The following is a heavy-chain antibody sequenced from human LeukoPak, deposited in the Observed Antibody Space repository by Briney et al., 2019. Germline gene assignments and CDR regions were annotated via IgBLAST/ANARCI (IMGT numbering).Heavy chain of an antibody. Sequence: GGSLRLSCAASGFNFNIYAMHWVRQAPDKAPEWVAVISYDGNNKYYADSVKGRFTISRDDSKSIAYLQMNSLKTEDTAVYYCTRSRYSYGVRGGHYWGQGTLVTVSS. CDR1: GFNFNIYA. CDR2: ISYDGNNK. D-gene: IGHD5-18*01. V-gene: IGHV3-30-3*01. J-gene: IGHJ4*02. CDR3: TRSRYSYGVRGGHY.